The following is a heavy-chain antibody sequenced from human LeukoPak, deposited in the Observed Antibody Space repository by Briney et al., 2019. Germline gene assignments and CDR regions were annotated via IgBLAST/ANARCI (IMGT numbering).Heavy chain of an antibody. CDR3: ARANHYDILTGYSDDAFDI. CDR1: GYTFTSYY. V-gene: IGHV1-46*01. Sequence: ASVKVSCKASGYTFTSYYMHWVRQAPGQGLEWMGIINPSGGSTSYAQKFQGRVTMTRDTSTSTVYMELSSLRSEDTAVYYCARANHYDILTGYSDDAFDIWGQGTMVTVPS. D-gene: IGHD3-9*01. J-gene: IGHJ3*02. CDR2: INPSGGST.